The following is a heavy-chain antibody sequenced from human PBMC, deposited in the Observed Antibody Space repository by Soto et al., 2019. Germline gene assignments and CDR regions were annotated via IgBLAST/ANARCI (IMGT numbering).Heavy chain of an antibody. CDR3: ARQGFGPLHGLVDV. V-gene: IGHV4-39*01. J-gene: IGHJ6*02. CDR2: IYYSGST. Sequence: SETLSLTCTVSGGSISSSRYYWGWFRQPPGKGLEWIGSIYYSGSTYYNPSLKSRVTISVDTSKNQFSLKLSSVTAADTAVYYCARQGFGPLHGLVDVWGQGTTVT. D-gene: IGHD3-10*01. CDR1: GGSISSSRYY.